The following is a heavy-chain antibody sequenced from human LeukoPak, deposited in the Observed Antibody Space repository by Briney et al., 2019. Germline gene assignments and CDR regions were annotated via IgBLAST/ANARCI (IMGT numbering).Heavy chain of an antibody. CDR3: AREQWRRGY. Sequence: GGSLRLSCAASGFTFSSYSMNWVRQAPGKGLEWVSVIYSGGSTYYADSVKGRFTISRDNSKNTLYLQMNSLRAEDTAVYYCAREQWRRGYWGQGTLVTVSS. CDR2: IYSGGST. J-gene: IGHJ4*02. CDR1: GFTFSSYS. D-gene: IGHD6-19*01. V-gene: IGHV3-66*01.